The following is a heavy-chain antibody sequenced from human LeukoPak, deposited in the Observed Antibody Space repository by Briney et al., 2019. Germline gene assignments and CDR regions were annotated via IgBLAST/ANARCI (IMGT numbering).Heavy chain of an antibody. CDR3: ARVTYYYDSSGYYTEYFQH. CDR1: GFTFSSYS. J-gene: IGHJ1*01. Sequence: GGSLRLSCAASGFTFSSYSMSWVRQAPGKGLEWVSSISSSSSYIYYADSVKGRFTISRDNAKNSLYLQMNSLRAEDTAVYYCARVTYYYDSSGYYTEYFQHWGQGTLVTVSS. CDR2: ISSSSSYI. V-gene: IGHV3-21*01. D-gene: IGHD3-22*01.